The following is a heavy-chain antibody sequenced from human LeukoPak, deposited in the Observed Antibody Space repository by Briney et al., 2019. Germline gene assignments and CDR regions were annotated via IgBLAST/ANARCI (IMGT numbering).Heavy chain of an antibody. Sequence: SETLSLTCTVSGGSISSYYWSWIRQPPGKGLEWIGYIYYSGSTNYNPSLKSRVTISVDRSKNQFSLKLSSVTAADTAVYYCAREYDRYFDLWGRGTLVTVSS. D-gene: IGHD1-1*01. CDR3: AREYDRYFDL. CDR2: IYYSGST. CDR1: GGSISSYY. V-gene: IGHV4-59*12. J-gene: IGHJ2*01.